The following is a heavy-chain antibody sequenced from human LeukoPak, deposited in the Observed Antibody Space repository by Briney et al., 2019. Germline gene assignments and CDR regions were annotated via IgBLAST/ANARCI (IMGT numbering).Heavy chain of an antibody. CDR3: ARGGYSYGRSKFDY. Sequence: GGSLRLSCAASGFTFDDFAIHWVRQAPGKGLEWVPGISWNSGSTGYADSVKGRFTISRDNAKNSLYLQMNSLRAEDMALYYCARGGYSYGRSKFDYWGQGTLVTVSS. CDR2: ISWNSGST. CDR1: GFTFDDFA. V-gene: IGHV3-9*03. D-gene: IGHD5-18*01. J-gene: IGHJ4*02.